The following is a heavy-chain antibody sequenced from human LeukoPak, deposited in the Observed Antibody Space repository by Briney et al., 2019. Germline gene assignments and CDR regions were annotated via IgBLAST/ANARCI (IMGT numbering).Heavy chain of an antibody. D-gene: IGHD1-26*01. CDR2: ISYDGSNK. Sequence: SGRSLRLSCAASGFTFSSYAMHWVRQAPGKGLEWVAVISYDGSNKYYADSVKGRFTISRDNSKNTLYLQMNSLRAEDTAVYYCATEGSGSNWRAFDIWGQGTMVTVSS. V-gene: IGHV3-30-3*01. J-gene: IGHJ3*02. CDR1: GFTFSSYA. CDR3: ATEGSGSNWRAFDI.